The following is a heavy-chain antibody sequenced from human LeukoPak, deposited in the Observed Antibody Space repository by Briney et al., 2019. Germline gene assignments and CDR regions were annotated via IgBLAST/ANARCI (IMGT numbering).Heavy chain of an antibody. D-gene: IGHD3-3*01. CDR3: ARHAYYDFWSGYYTVFDP. V-gene: IGHV4-34*01. J-gene: IGHJ5*02. Sequence: SETLSLTCAVYGGSFSGYYWSWIRQPPGKGLEWIGEINHSGSTNYNPSLKSRVTISVDTSKNQFSLKLSSVTAADTAVYYCARHAYYDFWSGYYTVFDPWGQGTLVTVSS. CDR2: INHSGST. CDR1: GGSFSGYY.